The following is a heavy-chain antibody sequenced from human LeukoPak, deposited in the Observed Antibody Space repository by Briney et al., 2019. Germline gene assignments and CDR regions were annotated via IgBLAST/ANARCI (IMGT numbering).Heavy chain of an antibody. Sequence: PSETLSLTCIVSGDSSSYHKWNWIRQPPGKGLEWIGYTYSSGSTNYNPSLKSRVTISVDTSKNQFSLKLSSVTAADTAVYYCAREWSAFDFWGQGTTVTVSS. D-gene: IGHD1-26*01. CDR3: AREWSAFDF. CDR1: GDSSSYHK. V-gene: IGHV4-59*11. CDR2: TYSSGST. J-gene: IGHJ3*01.